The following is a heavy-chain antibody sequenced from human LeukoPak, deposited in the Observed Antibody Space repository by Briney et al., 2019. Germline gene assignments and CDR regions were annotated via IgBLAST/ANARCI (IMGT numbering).Heavy chain of an antibody. CDR3: ARDGRTARHGATAARGHYYYYYMDV. CDR1: GGTFTSYA. CDR2: IIPIFGTA. Sequence: ASVKVSCKASGGTFTSYAISWVRQAPGQGLEWMGGIIPIFGTANYAQKFQGRVTITTDESTSTAYMELSSLRSEDTAVYYCARDGRTARHGATAARGHYYYYYMDVWGKGTTVTVSS. D-gene: IGHD6-6*01. J-gene: IGHJ6*03. V-gene: IGHV1-69*05.